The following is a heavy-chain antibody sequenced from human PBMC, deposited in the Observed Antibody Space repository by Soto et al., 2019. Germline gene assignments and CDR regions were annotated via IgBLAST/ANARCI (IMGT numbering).Heavy chain of an antibody. CDR2: ISNDETKK. CDR1: GFFFNTYA. J-gene: IGHJ4*02. CDR3: ARSIAVAGLDY. D-gene: IGHD6-19*01. Sequence: GGSLRLSCAASGFFFNTYAVHWVRQAPGKGLEWVAVISNDETKKYFADSVKGRVSISRDSSKNTVYLQMDSLRAEDTAVYYCARSIAVAGLDYWGPGTRLTV. V-gene: IGHV3-30-3*01.